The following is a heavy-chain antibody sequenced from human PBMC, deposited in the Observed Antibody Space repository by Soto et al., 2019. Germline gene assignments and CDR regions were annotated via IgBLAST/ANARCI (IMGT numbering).Heavy chain of an antibody. CDR2: INPSGGST. D-gene: IGHD6-13*01. Sequence: ASVKVSCKASGYTFTSYYMHWVRQAPGQGLEWMGIINPSGGSTSYAQKFQGRVTMTRDTSTSTVYMKLSSLRSEDTAVYYCASNGYSSTWHSWFDPWGQGTLVTVSS. CDR1: GYTFTSYY. V-gene: IGHV1-46*03. J-gene: IGHJ5*02. CDR3: ASNGYSSTWHSWFDP.